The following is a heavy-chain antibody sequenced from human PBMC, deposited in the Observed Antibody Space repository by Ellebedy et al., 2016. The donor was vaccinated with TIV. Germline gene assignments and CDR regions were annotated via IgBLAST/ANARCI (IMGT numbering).Heavy chain of an antibody. V-gene: IGHV3-66*04. CDR3: VRQNYYDSAGYYKGAYAFDI. D-gene: IGHD3-22*01. J-gene: IGHJ3*02. CDR1: GLSVSNNY. Sequence: PGGSLRLSCAATGLSVSNNYMNWVRQTPGKGLEWVSLIDSGGTTDYADSVKGRFTISRDISRNTLNLQMNSLRAEDTAVYYCVRQNYYDSAGYYKGAYAFDIWGQGTRVTVSS. CDR2: IDSGGTT.